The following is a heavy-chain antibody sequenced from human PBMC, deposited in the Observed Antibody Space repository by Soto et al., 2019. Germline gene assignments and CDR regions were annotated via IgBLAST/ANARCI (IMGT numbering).Heavy chain of an antibody. V-gene: IGHV4-39*01. J-gene: IGHJ1*01. Sequence: PSETLSLTCTVSGGSTSSISYYWGWIRQPPGKGLEWIGSIYYSGSTYYNPSLKSRVTISVDTSKNQFSLKLSSVTAADTAVYYCARHAGGYYGDAEYFQHWGQGTLVTVSS. CDR2: IYYSGST. CDR1: GGSTSSISYY. D-gene: IGHD4-17*01. CDR3: ARHAGGYYGDAEYFQH.